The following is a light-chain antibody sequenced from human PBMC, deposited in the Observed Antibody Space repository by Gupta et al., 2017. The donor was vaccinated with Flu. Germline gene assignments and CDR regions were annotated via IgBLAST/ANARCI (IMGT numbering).Light chain of an antibody. CDR1: EGLVYSDGNTY. J-gene: IGKJ1*01. V-gene: IGKV2-30*01. CDR2: QIS. CDR3: MQGSRWPWT. Sequence: VVMTPSSLFLPVTLGPQAYISCRSSEGLVYSDGNTYLHWFQLRPGQSPRRLIYQISRREAGVPYRFSGSGSGTDFTLKISRVESEDVGVYFCMQGSRWPWTFGQGTKVEIK.